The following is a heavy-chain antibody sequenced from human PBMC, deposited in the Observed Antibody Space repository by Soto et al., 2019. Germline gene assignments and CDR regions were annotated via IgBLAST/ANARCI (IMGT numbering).Heavy chain of an antibody. CDR1: GFIFEDYA. D-gene: IGHD3-3*01. Sequence: EVHLVESGGGLVQPGRSLRLSCAASGFIFEDYAMHWVRQVPGKGLEWVSSISWNSGNIVYADSVKGRFTVSRDSANNALYLQMNSLRTEDTALYYCAKGAVTSIFGCFDVCGQGTLVTVSS. CDR2: ISWNSGNI. V-gene: IGHV3-9*01. CDR3: AKGAVTSIFGCFDV. J-gene: IGHJ4*02.